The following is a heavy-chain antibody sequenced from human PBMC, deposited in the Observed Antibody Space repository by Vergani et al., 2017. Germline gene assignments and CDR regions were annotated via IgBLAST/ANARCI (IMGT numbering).Heavy chain of an antibody. J-gene: IGHJ3*02. V-gene: IGHV4-4*02. Sequence: QVQLQQWGPGLVTPSGTLSLTCAVYGGSISSDNWWNWVRQAPGKGLQWIGEIHRSRSTNYNPSLRRRVTISLDKSKNQFSLKLTSVTAADTAVYFCARNPYCGGDCYSDAFDIWGQGTMVTVSS. D-gene: IGHD2-21*02. CDR2: IHRSRST. CDR3: ARNPYCGGDCYSDAFDI. CDR1: GGSISSDNW.